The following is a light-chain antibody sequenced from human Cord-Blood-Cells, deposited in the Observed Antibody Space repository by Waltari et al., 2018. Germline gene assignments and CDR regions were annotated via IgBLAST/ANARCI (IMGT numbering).Light chain of an antibody. J-gene: IGLJ1*01. V-gene: IGLV1-44*01. Sequence: QSVLTQHPSASGTPGQRVTISCSGSSSHIGSSTVTWYQQLPGTAPKLLIYSNNQRPSGVPDRFSGSKSGTSASLAISGLQSEDEADYYCAAWDDSLNGRYVFGTGTKVTVL. CDR2: SNN. CDR1: SSHIGSST. CDR3: AAWDDSLNGRYV.